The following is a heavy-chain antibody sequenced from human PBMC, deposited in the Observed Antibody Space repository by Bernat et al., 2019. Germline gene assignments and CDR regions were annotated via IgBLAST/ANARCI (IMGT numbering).Heavy chain of an antibody. CDR2: IWYDGSNK. Sequence: QVQLVESGGGVVQPGRSLRLFCAASGFTFSSYGMHWVRQAPGKGLEWVAVIWYDGSNKYYADSVKGRFTISRDNSKNTLYLQMNSLRAEETAVYYCAREYSSSSGLDYWGQGTLVTVSS. D-gene: IGHD6-6*01. CDR1: GFTFSSYG. J-gene: IGHJ4*02. CDR3: AREYSSSSGLDY. V-gene: IGHV3-33*01.